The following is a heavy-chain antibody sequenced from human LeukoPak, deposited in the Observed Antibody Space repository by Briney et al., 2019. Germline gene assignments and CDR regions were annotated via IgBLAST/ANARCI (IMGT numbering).Heavy chain of an antibody. Sequence: PGGSLRLSCVVAGFTFSNHWMSWVRQAPGKGLEWVADIKPDGSGQYLVDSVKGRFTISRDNAKNSQYLQMNSLRAEDTAVYYCARGHYGRDYWGQGTLVTVSS. V-gene: IGHV3-7*01. CDR2: IKPDGSGQ. CDR3: ARGHYGRDY. CDR1: GFTFSNHW. J-gene: IGHJ4*02. D-gene: IGHD4-17*01.